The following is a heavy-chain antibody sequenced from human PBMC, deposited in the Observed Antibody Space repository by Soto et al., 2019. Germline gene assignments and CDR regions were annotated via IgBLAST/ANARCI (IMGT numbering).Heavy chain of an antibody. V-gene: IGHV3-74*01. J-gene: IGHJ4*02. Sequence: GALRLSCAASGFTFSSDWMHWVRQAPGKGLVWVARINSDGSSISYADSVRGRFTISRDNAKNTLYLQMNSLRAEDTAVYYCARDGPEDWVQSSGFDYWGQGTLVTVSS. CDR3: ARDGPEDWVQSSGFDY. CDR2: INSDGSSI. CDR1: GFTFSSDW. D-gene: IGHD3-22*01.